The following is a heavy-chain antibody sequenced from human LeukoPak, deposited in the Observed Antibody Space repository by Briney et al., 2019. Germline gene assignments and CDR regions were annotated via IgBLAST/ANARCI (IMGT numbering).Heavy chain of an antibody. Sequence: GASVKVSCKDSGGTLSSYAISWVRQAPGQGLEWMGRIIPIFGTANYPQKFEGRVTLTADKSTSTAYMDLSSLRAEDTAVYYCARDQPTIRFPYFDYWGQGTLVTVSS. CDR1: GGTLSSYA. CDR3: ARDQPTIRFPYFDY. CDR2: IIPIFGTA. D-gene: IGHD5-24*01. V-gene: IGHV1-69*06. J-gene: IGHJ4*02.